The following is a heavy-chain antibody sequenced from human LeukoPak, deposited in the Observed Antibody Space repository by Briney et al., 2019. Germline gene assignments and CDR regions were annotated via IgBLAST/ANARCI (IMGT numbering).Heavy chain of an antibody. J-gene: IGHJ6*03. CDR1: GFTFSSYA. V-gene: IGHV3-23*01. D-gene: IGHD3-10*01. Sequence: GGSLRLSCAASGFTFSSYAMTWVRQAPGKGLEWVAEMSGSGDNTYYADSVKGRFTISRDNSKNTLYLQMNSLRAEDTAVYYCAKDAYGSGSYSYMDVWGKGTTVTVSS. CDR2: MSGSGDNT. CDR3: AKDAYGSGSYSYMDV.